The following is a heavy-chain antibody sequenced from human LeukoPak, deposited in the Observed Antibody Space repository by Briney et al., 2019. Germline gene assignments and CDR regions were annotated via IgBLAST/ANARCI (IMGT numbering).Heavy chain of an antibody. CDR2: IYYSGSA. J-gene: IGHJ4*02. CDR1: GGAIGSDGYY. CDR3: ARGSYYGFSGDS. V-gene: IGHV4-31*03. D-gene: IGHD3-10*01. Sequence: SQTLSLTCSVSGGAIGSDGYYWNWIRQHPGKGLEWIGYIYYSGSASYNPSLKSRVTISVDASKNQFSLRLSSVTAADTAVYYCARGSYYGFSGDSWGQGSLVTVSS.